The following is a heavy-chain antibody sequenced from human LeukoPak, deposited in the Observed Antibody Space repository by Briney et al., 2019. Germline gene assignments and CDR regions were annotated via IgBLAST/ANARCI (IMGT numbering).Heavy chain of an antibody. D-gene: IGHD4-17*01. CDR2: INQDGSAE. CDR1: GFTFSTYS. V-gene: IGHV3-7*01. J-gene: IGHJ4*02. CDR3: VRLFGGVTTFDY. Sequence: GGSLRLSCAASGFTFSTYSMSWVRQAPGKGLDWVASINQDGSAEYYVDSVRGGFTLSRDNAKNSLYLQVNSLRVDDTAVYYCVRLFGGVTTFDYWGQGTLVTVSS.